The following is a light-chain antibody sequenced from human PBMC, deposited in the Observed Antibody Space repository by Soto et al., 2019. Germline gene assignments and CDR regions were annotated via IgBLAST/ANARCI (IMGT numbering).Light chain of an antibody. V-gene: IGLV2-14*03. CDR3: SHYTSSTTPYV. J-gene: IGLJ1*01. CDR1: SSDVGGYNY. CDR2: DVS. Sequence: QSALTQPASVSGSPGQSITISCTGTSSDVGGYNYVSWYQRHPGKAPKLMIFDVSNRPSGVSNRFSGSKSANTASLTISGLQAEDEADYFCSHYTSSTTPYVFGTGSKVTVL.